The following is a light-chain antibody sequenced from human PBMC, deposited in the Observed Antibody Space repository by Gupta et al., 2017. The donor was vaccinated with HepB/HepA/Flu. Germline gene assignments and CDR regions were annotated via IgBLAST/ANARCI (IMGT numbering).Light chain of an antibody. CDR2: SAS. V-gene: IGKV1-39*01. J-gene: IGKJ4*01. CDR3: QQSDITPFT. CDR1: QTINTC. Sequence: DIRMTQSPSSLSAFVGDRVTFSCRASQTINTCLNWYQEKAGRAPKLVMYSASSLQSGVPSRFSGSGSRTDFTLTISRLQPEDFATYYCQQSDITPFTFGGGTKVEIK.